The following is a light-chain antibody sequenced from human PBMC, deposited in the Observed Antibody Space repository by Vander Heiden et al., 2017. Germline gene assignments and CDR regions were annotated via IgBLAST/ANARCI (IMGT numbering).Light chain of an antibody. J-gene: IGKJ5*01. V-gene: IGKV2-28*01. CDR3: IQYLQTLT. Sequence: IVLPQLPLSLPVTPGEPTSISCRSSQILLHSNGYDYLGWYQQKPGQSPQLLIYLGSRRACGVPHRFSGSGSGTDFTRKSSMVEAEDVGVYCRIQYLQTLTFGQGTRVEIK. CDR2: LGS. CDR1: QILLHSNGYDY.